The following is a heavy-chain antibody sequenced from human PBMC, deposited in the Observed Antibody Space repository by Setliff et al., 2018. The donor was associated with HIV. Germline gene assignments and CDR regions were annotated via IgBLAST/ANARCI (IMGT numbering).Heavy chain of an antibody. V-gene: IGHV3-30*03. J-gene: IGHJ4*02. CDR2: ISYDGNNK. D-gene: IGHD3-3*01. CDR1: GFTFSSYG. CDR3: AGGGFGVVIIERLGVDY. Sequence: PGGSLRLSCAASGFTFSSYGVHWVRQAPGKGLEWVSVISYDGNNKKYADSVKGRFTISRDNSKNTLYLQMNSLRAEDTAVYYCAGGGFGVVIIERLGVDYWGQGALVTVSS.